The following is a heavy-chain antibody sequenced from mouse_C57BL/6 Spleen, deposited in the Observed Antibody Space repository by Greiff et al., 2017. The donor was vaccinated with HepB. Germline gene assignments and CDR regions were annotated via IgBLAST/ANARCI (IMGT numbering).Heavy chain of an antibody. D-gene: IGHD1-1*01. CDR1: GYTFTRYW. J-gene: IGHJ2*01. V-gene: IGHV1-72*01. CDR2: IDPNSGGT. CDR3: ARGAFITTVVSPLSFDY. Sequence: QQSCKASGYTFTRYWMHWVKQRPGRGLEWIGRIDPNSGGTKYNEKFKSKATLTVDKPSSTAYMQLSSLTSEDSAVYYCARGAFITTVVSPLSFDYWGQGTTLTVSS.